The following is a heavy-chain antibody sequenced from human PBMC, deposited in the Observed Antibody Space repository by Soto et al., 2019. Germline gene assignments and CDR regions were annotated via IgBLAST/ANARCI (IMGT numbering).Heavy chain of an antibody. CDR3: AKARVTMVRGVIITATDY. CDR1: GFTFSSYA. D-gene: IGHD3-10*01. CDR2: ISGSGGST. V-gene: IGHV3-23*01. J-gene: IGHJ4*02. Sequence: LRLSCAASGFTFSSYAMSWVRQAPGKGLEWVSAISGSGGSTYYADSVKGRFTISRDNSKNTLYLQMNSLRAEDTAVYYCAKARVTMVRGVIITATDYWGQGTLVTVSS.